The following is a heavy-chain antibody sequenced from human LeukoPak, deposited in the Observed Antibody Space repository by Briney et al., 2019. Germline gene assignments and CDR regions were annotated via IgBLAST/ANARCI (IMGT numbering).Heavy chain of an antibody. V-gene: IGHV3-23*01. CDR1: GFTFSSYA. J-gene: IGHJ6*03. Sequence: GGSLRLSCAASGFTFSSYAMTWVRQAPGKGLEWVSAISGSGGSTYYADSVKGRFTISRDDSKNTLYLQMNSLRAEDTAVYYCARERWVVPAAILGYYYYYMDVWGKGTTVTVSS. CDR3: ARERWVVPAAILGYYYYYMDV. D-gene: IGHD2-2*02. CDR2: ISGSGGST.